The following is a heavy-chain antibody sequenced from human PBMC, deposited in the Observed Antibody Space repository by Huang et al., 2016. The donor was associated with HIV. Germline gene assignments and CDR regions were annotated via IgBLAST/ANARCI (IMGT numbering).Heavy chain of an antibody. CDR1: GGSFRNFA. V-gene: IGHV1-69*01. CDR2: IIPTLGTA. Sequence: QVQLVQSGAEVKKPGSSVKVSCKASGGSFRNFAIGWVRQAPGQGLAWMGGIIPTLGTANYAQKFQGRVTIIADESTSTAYMELSSLRSEDTAMYYCATVDYYDTSGPQRGYFDNWGQGTLVTVSS. D-gene: IGHD3-22*01. J-gene: IGHJ4*02. CDR3: ATVDYYDTSGPQRGYFDN.